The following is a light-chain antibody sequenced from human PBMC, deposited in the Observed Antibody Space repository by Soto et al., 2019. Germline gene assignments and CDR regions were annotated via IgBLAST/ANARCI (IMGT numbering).Light chain of an antibody. CDR2: FAS. Sequence: EIVMTQSPATLSASLGEKVTLSCRASQTVSNSLAWYQQKPGQAPKLLIYFASTRATGIPARFSGSGSGTEFTLTISSLQSEDFAVYYCQQYNQWPRTFGGGTKAETK. J-gene: IGKJ4*01. V-gene: IGKV3-15*01. CDR1: QTVSNS. CDR3: QQYNQWPRT.